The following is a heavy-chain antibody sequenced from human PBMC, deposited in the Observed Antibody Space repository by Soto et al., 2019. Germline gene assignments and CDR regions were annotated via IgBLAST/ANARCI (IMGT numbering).Heavy chain of an antibody. CDR1: GFSLSTSVVG. J-gene: IGHJ3*02. CDR3: AHSTLFGVDNAFDI. D-gene: IGHD3-3*01. V-gene: IGHV2-5*02. CDR2: IYWDDHK. Sequence: QITLKESGPTLVKPTQTLTLTCTFSGFSLSTSVVGVVWIRQPPGKALEWLALIYWDDHKSYSPSLKSRLTITKDTPKNPVVLTMTNMDPVDTATYYCAHSTLFGVDNAFDIWGKGTMVTVSS.